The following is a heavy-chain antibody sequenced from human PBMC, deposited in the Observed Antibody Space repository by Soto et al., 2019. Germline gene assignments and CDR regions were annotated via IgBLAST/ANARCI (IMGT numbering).Heavy chain of an antibody. D-gene: IGHD3-9*01. CDR1: GGSISSYY. V-gene: IGHV4-59*01. J-gene: IGHJ4*02. CDR2: IYYSGST. Sequence: PSETLSLTCTVSGGSISSYYWSWIRQPPGKGLEWIGYIYYSGSTNYNPSLKSRVTISVDTSKNQFSLKLSSVTAADTAVYYCARVHFDWEDYYFDYWGQGTLVTVSS. CDR3: ARVHFDWEDYYFDY.